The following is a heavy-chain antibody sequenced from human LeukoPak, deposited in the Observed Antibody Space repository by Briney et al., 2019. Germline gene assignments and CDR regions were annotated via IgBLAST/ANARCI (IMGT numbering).Heavy chain of an antibody. D-gene: IGHD3-22*01. J-gene: IGHJ4*02. Sequence: SETLSLTCAVYGGSFSGYYWSWIRQPPGKGLEWIGEINHSGSTNYNPSLKSRVTTSVDTSKNQFSLKLSSVTAADTAVYYCARDPPMYYYDSSGYYHPFDYWGQGTLVTVSS. CDR1: GGSFSGYY. V-gene: IGHV4-34*01. CDR3: ARDPPMYYYDSSGYYHPFDY. CDR2: INHSGST.